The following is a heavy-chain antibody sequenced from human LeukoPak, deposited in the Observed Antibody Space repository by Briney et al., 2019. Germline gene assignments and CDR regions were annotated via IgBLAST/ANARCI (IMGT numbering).Heavy chain of an antibody. Sequence: GGSLRLSCTASGFPFSDYAMNWVRQAPGEGLEWVAGVSDSGSTTYSADSVKGRFTISRDNAKNSLYLQMNSLRAEDTAVYYCARDPRLRGSYMDVWGKGTTVTVSS. D-gene: IGHD2-8*01. V-gene: IGHV3-23*01. J-gene: IGHJ6*03. CDR3: ARDPRLRGSYMDV. CDR2: VSDSGSTT. CDR1: GFPFSDYA.